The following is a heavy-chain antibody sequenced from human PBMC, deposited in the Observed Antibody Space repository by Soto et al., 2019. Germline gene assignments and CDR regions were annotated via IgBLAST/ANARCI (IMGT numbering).Heavy chain of an antibody. J-gene: IGHJ6*02. D-gene: IGHD3-3*01. Sequence: RRLACAASGFTFNSFSMTCVRQAPGKGLEWVEIISSIGDGKYYIDSVNGRFTISRDNSRNTLNLQMNSLRAEDTAVYYCAKNADFLSWGMDXWGQGTTVTVS. CDR1: GFTFNSFS. CDR2: ISSIGDGK. CDR3: AKNADFLSWGMDX. V-gene: IGHV3-23*01.